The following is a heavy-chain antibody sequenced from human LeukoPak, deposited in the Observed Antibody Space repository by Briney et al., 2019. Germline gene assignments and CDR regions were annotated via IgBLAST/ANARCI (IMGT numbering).Heavy chain of an antibody. CDR3: ARDYCGGDCFPDY. V-gene: IGHV1-2*06. CDR2: INPNSGGT. D-gene: IGHD2-21*02. CDR1: GYTFSGYY. J-gene: IGHJ4*02. Sequence: ASVRVSCKASGYTFSGYYMHWVRQAPGQGLEWMGRINPNSGGTNYAQKFQGRVTMTRDTSISTAHMELSRLRSDDTAVYYCARDYCGGDCFPDYWGQGTLVTVSS.